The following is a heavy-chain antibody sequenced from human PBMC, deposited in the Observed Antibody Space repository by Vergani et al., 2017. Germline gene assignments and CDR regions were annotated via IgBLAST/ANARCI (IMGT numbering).Heavy chain of an antibody. D-gene: IGHD2-2*01. J-gene: IGHJ5*02. V-gene: IGHV5-10-1*03. Sequence: EVQLVQSGAEVKKPGESLRISCKGSGYSFTSYWISWVRQMPGKGLEWMGRIDPSDSYTNYSPSLQGHVTISADKSISTAYLQWSSLKASDTAMYYCARHGYCSSTSCYSGGSWFDPWGQGTLVTVSS. CDR3: ARHGYCSSTSCYSGGSWFDP. CDR2: IDPSDSYT. CDR1: GYSFTSYW.